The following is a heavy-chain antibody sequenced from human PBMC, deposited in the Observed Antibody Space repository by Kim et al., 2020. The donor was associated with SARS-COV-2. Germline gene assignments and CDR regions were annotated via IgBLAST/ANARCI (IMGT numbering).Heavy chain of an antibody. CDR1: GGSISSSSYY. Sequence: SETLSLTCTVSGGSISSSSYYWGWIRQPPGKGLEWIGSIYYSGSTYYNPSLKSRVTISVDTSKNQFSLKLSSVTAADTAVYYCAPQIMDTSHSYSSGWYDFDYWGQGTLVTVSS. J-gene: IGHJ4*02. CDR3: APQIMDTSHSYSSGWYDFDY. V-gene: IGHV4-39*01. CDR2: IYYSGST. D-gene: IGHD6-19*01.